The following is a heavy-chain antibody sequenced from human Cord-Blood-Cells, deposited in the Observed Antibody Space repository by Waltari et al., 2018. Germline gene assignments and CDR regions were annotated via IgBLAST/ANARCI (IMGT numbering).Heavy chain of an antibody. CDR2: IYHSGST. Sequence: QLQLQESGSGLVKPSQTLSLTCAVSGGSISSGGSPCSWIRQPPGKGLEWIGYIYHSGSTYYNPSLKSRVTISVDRSKNQFSLKLSSVTAADTAVYYCARVVPAAYGMDVWGQGTTVTVSS. D-gene: IGHD2-2*01. J-gene: IGHJ6*02. CDR3: ARVVPAAYGMDV. CDR1: GGSISSGGSP. V-gene: IGHV4-30-2*01.